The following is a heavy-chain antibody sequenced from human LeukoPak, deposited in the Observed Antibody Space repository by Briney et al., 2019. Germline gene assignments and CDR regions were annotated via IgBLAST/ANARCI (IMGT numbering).Heavy chain of an antibody. J-gene: IGHJ4*02. CDR1: GFTFSTYS. D-gene: IGHD3-22*01. V-gene: IGHV3-23*01. Sequence: GGSLRLSCTASGFTFSTYSMNWVRQAPGKGLEWVSGISGSGDNTYYADSVKGRFTISRDNSKNTLYVQVNSLGTEDTAAYYCAKGSYYDSSGSFYFDYWGQGTLVTFSS. CDR3: AKGSYYDSSGSFYFDY. CDR2: ISGSGDNT.